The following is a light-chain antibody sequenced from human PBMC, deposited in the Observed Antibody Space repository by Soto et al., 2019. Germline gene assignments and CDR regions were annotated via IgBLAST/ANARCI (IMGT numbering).Light chain of an antibody. CDR1: QSVSSSY. V-gene: IGKV3-20*01. Sequence: EIVLTQSPGTLSLSPGDRATLSCRASQSVSSSYLAWYQQKPGQAPSLLIYGASNRATGIPDRFSGGGSGTDFTLTISRLEPDDFAVYYCQQYGKSAMFTFGQGTKLETK. CDR3: QQYGKSAMFT. CDR2: GAS. J-gene: IGKJ2*01.